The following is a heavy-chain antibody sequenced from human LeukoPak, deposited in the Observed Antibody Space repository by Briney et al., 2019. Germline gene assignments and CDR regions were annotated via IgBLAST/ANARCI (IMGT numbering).Heavy chain of an antibody. J-gene: IGHJ5*02. D-gene: IGHD6-19*01. CDR3: ARHGTGPSSGWVLDWFDP. CDR1: GGSVSSGSYY. Sequence: SETLSLTCTVSGGSVSSGSYYWSWIRQPPGKGLEWIGYIYYSGSTNYNPSLKSRVTISVDTSKNQFSLKLSSVTAADTAVYYCARHGTGPSSGWVLDWFDPWGQGTLVTVSS. V-gene: IGHV4-61*01. CDR2: IYYSGST.